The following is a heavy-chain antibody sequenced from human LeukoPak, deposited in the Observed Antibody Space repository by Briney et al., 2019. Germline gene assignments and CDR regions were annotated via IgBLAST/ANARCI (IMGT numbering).Heavy chain of an antibody. CDR2: INSDGSST. CDR1: GFTFSSYW. V-gene: IGHV3-74*01. J-gene: IGHJ4*02. Sequence: PGGSLRLSCAASGFTFSSYWMHWVRQAPGKGLVWVSRINSDGSSTSYADSVKGRFTISRDNAKNTLYLQMNSLRAEDTAVYYCARAGTGYYDFWSGYYTSVYFDYWGQGTLVTVSS. D-gene: IGHD3-3*01. CDR3: ARAGTGYYDFWSGYYTSVYFDY.